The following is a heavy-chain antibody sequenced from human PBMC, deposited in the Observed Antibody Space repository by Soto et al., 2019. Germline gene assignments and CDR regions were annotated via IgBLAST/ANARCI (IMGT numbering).Heavy chain of an antibody. V-gene: IGHV2-26*01. CDR3: ARALREGLPIYYFDS. Sequence: QVTLKESGPVLVKPTETLTLTCTVSGFSLSKARMGVSWIRQPPGKALEWLAHLFWNDERSYNTSLKSRLTISRDTPKSQVVLTTTNVDPVDTGTYFCARALREGLPIYYFDSWGQGTLVPVSA. D-gene: IGHD1-26*01. J-gene: IGHJ4*02. CDR1: GFSLSKARMG. CDR2: LFWNDER.